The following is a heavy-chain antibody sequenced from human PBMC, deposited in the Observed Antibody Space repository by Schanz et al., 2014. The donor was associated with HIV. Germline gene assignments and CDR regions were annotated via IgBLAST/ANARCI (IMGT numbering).Heavy chain of an antibody. Sequence: EVQLVESGGGLVRPGGSLTLSCVASGFKFTDSWMHWVRQVPGKGPVWVARIKYNGSTKEYADSVKGRFAISRDNAKNTVYLQMDSLRAEDTAVYYCARDLLLAPNDWLNAFDVWGQGTTVTVSS. CDR3: ARDLLLAPNDWLNAFDV. CDR2: IKYNGSTK. V-gene: IGHV3-74*01. J-gene: IGHJ3*01. D-gene: IGHD3-9*01. CDR1: GFKFTDSW.